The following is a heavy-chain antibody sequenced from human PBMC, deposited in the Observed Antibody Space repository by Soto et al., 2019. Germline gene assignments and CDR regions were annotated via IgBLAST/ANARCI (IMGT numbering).Heavy chain of an antibody. CDR3: ARDLGGQIVDY. CDR1: GYTFTDYS. J-gene: IGHJ4*02. Sequence: ASVKVSCKASGYTFTDYSLQWVRQAPGQRLEWMGWINPASGKTKYSQKFQGRVTMTTDTSTSTAYMELRSLRSDDTAVYYCARDLGGQIVDYWGQGTLVTVSS. V-gene: IGHV1-3*01. CDR2: INPASGKT. D-gene: IGHD1-26*01.